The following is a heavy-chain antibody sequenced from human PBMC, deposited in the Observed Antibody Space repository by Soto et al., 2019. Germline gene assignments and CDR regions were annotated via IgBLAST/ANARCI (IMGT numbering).Heavy chain of an antibody. V-gene: IGHV3-23*01. CDR1: GFTFSICA. Sequence: PGGSLRLSCAASGFTFSICAMSWVRQAPRRGLEWASVISGSGGTSYYAGSVKGRFTMSRDNSKNMLYLQMNSLRAEDTAVYYCARREYYDSSGYFDYWGQGTLVTVSS. CDR3: ARREYYDSSGYFDY. D-gene: IGHD3-22*01. J-gene: IGHJ4*02. CDR2: ISGSGGTS.